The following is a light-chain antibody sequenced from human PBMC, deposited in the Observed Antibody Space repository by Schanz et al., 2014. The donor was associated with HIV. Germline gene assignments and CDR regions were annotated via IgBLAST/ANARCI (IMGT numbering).Light chain of an antibody. CDR3: CSYAGSYTVVV. Sequence: QSSLTQPASVSGSPGQSITISCTGTGRDVGSYNLVSWYQQYPGKVPKLLIYEGSKRPSGVSNRFSGSKSGDTASLTISGLQAEDEADYYCCSYAGSYTVVVFGGGTKLTVL. J-gene: IGLJ3*02. CDR2: EGS. CDR1: GRDVGSYNL. V-gene: IGLV2-23*03.